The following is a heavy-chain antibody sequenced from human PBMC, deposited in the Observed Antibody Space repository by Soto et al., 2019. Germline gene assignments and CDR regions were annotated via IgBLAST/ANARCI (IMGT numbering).Heavy chain of an antibody. V-gene: IGHV4-31*03. J-gene: IGHJ3*02. CDR3: ARAGYSGYDAFDI. Sequence: SETLSLTCTVSGGSISSGGYYWSWIRQHPGKGLEWIGYIYYSGSTYYNPSLKSRVTISVDTSKNQFSLKLSSVTAADTAVYYCARAGYSGYDAFDIWGQGTMVIVSS. D-gene: IGHD5-12*01. CDR1: GGSISSGGYY. CDR2: IYYSGST.